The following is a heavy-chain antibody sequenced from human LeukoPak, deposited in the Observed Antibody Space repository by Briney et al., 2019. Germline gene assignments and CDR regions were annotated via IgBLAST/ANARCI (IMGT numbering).Heavy chain of an antibody. V-gene: IGHV4-34*01. CDR1: GGSFSGYY. J-gene: IGHJ5*02. D-gene: IGHD3-9*01. CDR2: INHSGST. CDR3: ARGSRYYDILTGPSGWFDP. Sequence: SETLSLTCAVYGGSFSGYYWSWIRQPPGKGLEWIGEINHSGSTNYNPSLKSRVTISVDTSKNQSSLKLSSVTAADTAVYYCARGSRYYDILTGPSGWFDPWGQGTLVTVSS.